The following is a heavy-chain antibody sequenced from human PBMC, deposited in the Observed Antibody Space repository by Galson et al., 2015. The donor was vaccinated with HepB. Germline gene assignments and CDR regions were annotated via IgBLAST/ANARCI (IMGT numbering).Heavy chain of an antibody. J-gene: IGHJ6*02. CDR2: IVVGSGNT. CDR1: GFTFTSSA. CDR3: AAAPRYYDSSWLGYYGMDV. V-gene: IGHV1-58*01. Sequence: SVKVSCKASGFTFTSSAVQWVRQARGQRLEWIGWIVVGSGNTNYAQKFQERVTITRDMSTSTAYMELSSLRSEDTAVYYCAAAPRYYDSSWLGYYGMDVWGQGTTVTVSS. D-gene: IGHD3-22*01.